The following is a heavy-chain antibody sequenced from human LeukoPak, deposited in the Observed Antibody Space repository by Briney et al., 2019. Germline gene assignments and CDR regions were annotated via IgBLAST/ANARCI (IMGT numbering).Heavy chain of an antibody. CDR3: ARDRDRSGYPYYYYGMDV. Sequence: GGSLRLSCAASGFTFSSYSMNWVRQAPGKGLEWVSSIGSSSSYIYYADSVKGRFTISRDNAKNSLYLQMNSLRAEDTAVYYCARDRDRSGYPYYYYGMDVWGQGTTVTVSS. V-gene: IGHV3-21*01. CDR1: GFTFSSYS. J-gene: IGHJ6*02. D-gene: IGHD3-22*01. CDR2: IGSSSSYI.